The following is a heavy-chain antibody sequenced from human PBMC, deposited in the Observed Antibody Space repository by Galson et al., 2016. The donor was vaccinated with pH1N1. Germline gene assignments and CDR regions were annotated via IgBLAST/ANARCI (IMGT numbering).Heavy chain of an antibody. V-gene: IGHV3-23*01. CDR1: GFTLSSSA. Sequence: SLRLSCAASGFTLSSSAMNWVRQAPGKGLEWVSYISATGGSTYYADYVKGRFTISRDTSKNTMYMQMNSLRAEDTAVYYCAKFRESTPWRTGEFDLWGQGTLVTVSS. CDR2: ISATGGST. D-gene: IGHD3-10*01. CDR3: AKFRESTPWRTGEFDL. J-gene: IGHJ4*02.